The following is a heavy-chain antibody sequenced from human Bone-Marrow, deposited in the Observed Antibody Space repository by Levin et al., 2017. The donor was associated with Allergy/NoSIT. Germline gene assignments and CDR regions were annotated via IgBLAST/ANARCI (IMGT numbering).Heavy chain of an antibody. CDR3: AKGGPHQPLPVEY. J-gene: IGHJ4*02. Sequence: GESLKISCAASGFMFNGYAMSWVRQAPGRGLEWVSGITGSGGSTYYGDSVKDRFTISRDNSKNTVYLQMNSLRVEDTALYYCAKGGPHQPLPVEYWAQGTPVTVSS. CDR2: ITGSGGST. CDR1: GFMFNGYA. D-gene: IGHD1-26*01. V-gene: IGHV3-23*01.